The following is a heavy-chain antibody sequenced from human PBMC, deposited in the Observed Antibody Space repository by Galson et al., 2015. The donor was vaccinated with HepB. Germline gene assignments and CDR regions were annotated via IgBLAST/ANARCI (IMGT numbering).Heavy chain of an antibody. CDR1: GFTFDNYA. D-gene: IGHD6-19*01. CDR2: ISDNGVIT. Sequence: SLRLSCAASGFTFDNYAMNWVRQAPGRGLDWVSTISDNGVITFYADSVKGRFTISRDNSKNTLYLQMNSLRAEDTAVYYCAREGLRGAVADWGQGTLVTVSS. J-gene: IGHJ4*02. V-gene: IGHV3-23*01. CDR3: AREGLRGAVAD.